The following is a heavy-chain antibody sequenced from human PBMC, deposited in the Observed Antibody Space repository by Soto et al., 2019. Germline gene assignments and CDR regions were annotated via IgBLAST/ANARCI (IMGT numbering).Heavy chain of an antibody. Sequence: PGGSLRLSCAASGFPFSTYWMGWVRQAPGRGLEWVANIKQDGSEQYYVDSVRGRFTISRDNGKNSLYLQMNGLRAEDTAVYYCAKDWRYCSAASCPLAEYFQHWGQGTLVTVSS. CDR3: AKDWRYCSAASCPLAEYFQH. D-gene: IGHD2-15*01. V-gene: IGHV3-7*03. CDR2: IKQDGSEQ. J-gene: IGHJ1*01. CDR1: GFPFSTYW.